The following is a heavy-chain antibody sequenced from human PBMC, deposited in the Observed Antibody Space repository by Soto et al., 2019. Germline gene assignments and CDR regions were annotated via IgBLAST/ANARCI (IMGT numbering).Heavy chain of an antibody. CDR3: ARPLGNYGDWAFDF. D-gene: IGHD4-17*01. CDR1: GASISESSHY. Sequence: QLLLQESGPGLVKPSETLSLTCAVSGASISESSHYWAWIRQPPGKGLEWIASIYYTGRTYYNPPLRSRPTISIDTSRDQFSLNLSSVTAADMAVYYCARPLGNYGDWAFDFWGQGTLVPVSS. J-gene: IGHJ4*02. CDR2: IYYTGRT. V-gene: IGHV4-39*01.